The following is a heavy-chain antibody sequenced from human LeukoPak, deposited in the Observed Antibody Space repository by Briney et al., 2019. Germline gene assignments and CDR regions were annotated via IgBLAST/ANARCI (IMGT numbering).Heavy chain of an antibody. V-gene: IGHV3-21*01. CDR1: GFTFSGYS. J-gene: IGHJ6*03. CDR2: ISSISGYI. Sequence: GSLRLSCAASGFTFSGYSMNWARQAPGKGLDWVSSISSISGYIYYADSVKGRFTISRDNAKNSLYLQMNSLRAEDTAVYYCARDPAKYSSSWMGPRYYYYMDVWGKGTTVTVSS. D-gene: IGHD6-13*01. CDR3: ARDPAKYSSSWMGPRYYYYMDV.